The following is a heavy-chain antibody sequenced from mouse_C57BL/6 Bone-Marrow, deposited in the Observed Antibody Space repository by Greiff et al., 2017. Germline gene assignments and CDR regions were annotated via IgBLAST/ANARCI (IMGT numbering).Heavy chain of an antibody. Sequence: QVQLQQPGAELVKPGASVKVSCKASGYTFTSYWMHWVKQRPGQGLEWIGRIHPSDSATNYNQKFKGKATLTVDKSSSTAYMQLSSLTSEDSAVYYCAIEITTVVATWDWYFDVWDTGTTVTVSS. CDR2: IHPSDSAT. CDR1: GYTFTSYW. D-gene: IGHD1-1*01. J-gene: IGHJ1*03. CDR3: AIEITTVVATWDWYFDV. V-gene: IGHV1-74*01.